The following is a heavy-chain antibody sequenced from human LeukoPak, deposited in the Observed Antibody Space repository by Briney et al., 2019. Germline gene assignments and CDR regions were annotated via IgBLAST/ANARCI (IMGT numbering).Heavy chain of an antibody. CDR3: AKPVSGSYSGEKLDAFDI. Sequence: PGRSLRLSCAASGFTFDDYAMHWVRQAPGKGLEWVSGISWNTGIIGYADSVKGRFTISRDTAKNSLYLQMNSLRAEDTALYYCAKPVSGSYSGEKLDAFDIWGQGTMVTVSS. CDR1: GFTFDDYA. D-gene: IGHD1-26*01. J-gene: IGHJ3*02. V-gene: IGHV3-9*01. CDR2: ISWNTGII.